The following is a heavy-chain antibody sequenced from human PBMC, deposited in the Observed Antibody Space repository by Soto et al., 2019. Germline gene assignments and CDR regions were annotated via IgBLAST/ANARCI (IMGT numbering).Heavy chain of an antibody. D-gene: IGHD6-13*01. CDR2: TYYRSKWNN. CDR1: GDSVSSNSAA. V-gene: IGHV6-1*01. J-gene: IGHJ6*02. CDR3: ATNKQLGTSYFYYGMDV. Sequence: SQTLSLTCAISGDSVSSNSAAWNWIRQSPSRGLEWLGRTYYRSKWNNDYAGSVKSRITINPDTSKNQFSLQRNSVTPEDTAVYYCATNKQLGTSYFYYGMDVWGQGTTVTVSS.